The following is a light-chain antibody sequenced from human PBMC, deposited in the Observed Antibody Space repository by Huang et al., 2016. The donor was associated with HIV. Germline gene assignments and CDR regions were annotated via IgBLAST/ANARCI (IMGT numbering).Light chain of an antibody. CDR1: QSISSY. CDR3: QQNYDTPT. CDR2: SAS. J-gene: IGKJ1*01. Sequence: DIQMTQSPSSLSASVGDRVTITCRASQSISSYLIWYQQKPGKAPKLLIYSASTLQSWVPSRFSGSGSGTDFTLTISSLQPEDFATYYCQQNYDTPTFGQGTKVEIK. V-gene: IGKV1-39*01.